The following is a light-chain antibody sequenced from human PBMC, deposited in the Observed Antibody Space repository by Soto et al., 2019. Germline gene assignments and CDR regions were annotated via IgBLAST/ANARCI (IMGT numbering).Light chain of an antibody. CDR3: QQYYSTPRT. J-gene: IGKJ1*01. Sequence: EIVMTHSPDSLSVSLGERATINCNSILVLLYSSNNKNYFAWYQQKPGQPPKLLIYWASTRESGVPDRFSGSGSGTDFTLTISSLQAEDVAVYYCQQYYSTPRTFGQGTKVDIK. CDR1: LVLLYSSNNKNY. V-gene: IGKV4-1*01. CDR2: WAS.